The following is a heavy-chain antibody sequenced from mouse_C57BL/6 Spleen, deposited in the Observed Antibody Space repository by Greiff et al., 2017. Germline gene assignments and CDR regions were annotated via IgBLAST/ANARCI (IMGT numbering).Heavy chain of an antibody. D-gene: IGHD2-3*01. V-gene: IGHV1-9*01. CDR2: ILPGSGST. CDR1: GYTFTGYW. Sequence: VQLQQSGAELMKPGASVKLSCKATGYTFTGYWIEWVKQRPGHGLEWIGEILPGSGSTNYNETFKGKATFTADTSSNTAYMQLSSLTTEDSAIYYCARSGIYDGYLGFAYWGQGTLVTVSA. J-gene: IGHJ3*01. CDR3: ARSGIYDGYLGFAY.